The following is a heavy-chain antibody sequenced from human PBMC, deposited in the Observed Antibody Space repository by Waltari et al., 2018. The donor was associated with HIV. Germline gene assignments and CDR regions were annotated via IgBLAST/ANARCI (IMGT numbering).Heavy chain of an antibody. Sequence: QVRLQESGPGLVKPSETLSLTCSLSASSLNSRYYLVWIRQAPGKGLGWIGSIDRTGTTYYNPSRKSRVRISLNMSRNQFSLKLTSVTAADTAVYYCARDQDYYDSSGYTCYAFDPWGQGTMVIVSS. CDR2: IDRTGTT. D-gene: IGHD3-22*01. V-gene: IGHV4-38-2*02. CDR3: ARDQDYYDSSGYTCYAFDP. CDR1: ASSLNSRYY. J-gene: IGHJ3*01.